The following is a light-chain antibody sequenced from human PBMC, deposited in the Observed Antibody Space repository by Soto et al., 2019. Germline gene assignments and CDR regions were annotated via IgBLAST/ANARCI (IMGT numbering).Light chain of an antibody. Sequence: EIVMTQSSATLSVSPGERATLSCRASQSVSSNLAWYQQEPGQVPRLLIYGASTRATGIPARFSGSGSGTEFTLTISSLQSEDFAVYYCQQYNNWPPVTFGQGTKVDIK. CDR2: GAS. J-gene: IGKJ1*01. CDR1: QSVSSN. V-gene: IGKV3-15*01. CDR3: QQYNNWPPVT.